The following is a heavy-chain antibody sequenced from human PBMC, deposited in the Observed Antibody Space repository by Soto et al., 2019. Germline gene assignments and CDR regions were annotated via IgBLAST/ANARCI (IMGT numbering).Heavy chain of an antibody. CDR2: IDSTSMHI. V-gene: IGHV3-21*01. CDR1: GFTFSSNS. J-gene: IGHJ4*02. Sequence: GGSLRLSCAASGFTFSSNSMIWVRQAPGKGLEWVSYIDSTSMHIYYADSVKGRFTITRDNAKKSVYLQMTSLRAEDTAVYYCARLVGAYQHYIDYWGQGTLVTVSS. CDR3: ARLVGAYQHYIDY. D-gene: IGHD1-26*01.